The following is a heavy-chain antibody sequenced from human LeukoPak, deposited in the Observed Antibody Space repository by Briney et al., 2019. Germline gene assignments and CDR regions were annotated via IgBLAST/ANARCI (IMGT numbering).Heavy chain of an antibody. V-gene: IGHV3-21*01. CDR2: ISSSSYI. Sequence: GGSLRLSCAASGFPFSSYSMNWVRQAPGKGLEWVSSISSSSYIYYADSLKGRFTISRDNAKNSLYLQMNSLRAEDTAVYYCARDPPSPWGQGTLVTVSS. CDR3: ARDPPSP. CDR1: GFPFSSYS. J-gene: IGHJ5*02.